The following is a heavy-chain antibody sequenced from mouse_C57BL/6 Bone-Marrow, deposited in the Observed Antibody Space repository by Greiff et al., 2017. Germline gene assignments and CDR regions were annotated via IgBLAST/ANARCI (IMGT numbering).Heavy chain of an antibody. J-gene: IGHJ4*01. V-gene: IGHV14-4*01. Sequence: EVQLQESGAELVRPGASVKLSCTASGFNIEDDYMHWVKQRPEQGLEWIGWIDPENGDTEYASKFQGKATITADTSSNTAYLQLSSLTSEDTAVYYCTYYYGSSYYYAMDYWGQGTSVTVSS. CDR3: TYYYGSSYYYAMDY. D-gene: IGHD1-1*01. CDR2: IDPENGDT. CDR1: GFNIEDDY.